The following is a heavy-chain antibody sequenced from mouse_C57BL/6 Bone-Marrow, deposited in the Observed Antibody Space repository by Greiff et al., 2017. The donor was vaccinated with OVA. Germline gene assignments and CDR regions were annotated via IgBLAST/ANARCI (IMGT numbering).Heavy chain of an antibody. D-gene: IGHD2-3*01. J-gene: IGHJ4*01. CDR1: GYTFTGYW. V-gene: IGHV1-9*01. CDR2: ILPGSCST. CDR3: ARFGGADGYAMDY. Sequence: VKLQESGAELMKPGASVKLSCKATGYTFTGYWIEWVKQRPGHGLEWIGEILPGSCSTNYNEKFKSKATFTADTSSNTAYMQLSSLTTEDSAIYYCARFGGADGYAMDYWGQGTSVTVSS.